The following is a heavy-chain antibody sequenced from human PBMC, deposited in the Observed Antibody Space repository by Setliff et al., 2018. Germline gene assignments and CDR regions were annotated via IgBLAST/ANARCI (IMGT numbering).Heavy chain of an antibody. V-gene: IGHV4-61*02. CDR3: VTYYVGLGGRGY. J-gene: IGHJ4*02. Sequence: SETLSLTCAVSGGSISSGSYYWSWIRQPAGKGLEWIGRLHTSGSNYNPSLNGRVTISRDTSQNQFSLKLSSVTAADTAVYFCVTYYVGLGGRGYWGQGTLVTVSS. CDR2: LHTSGS. D-gene: IGHD3-16*01. CDR1: GGSISSGSYY.